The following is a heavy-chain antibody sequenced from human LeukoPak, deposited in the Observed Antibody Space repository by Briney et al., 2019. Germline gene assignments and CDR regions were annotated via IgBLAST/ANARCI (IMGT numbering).Heavy chain of an antibody. CDR3: ARHFRDYGDPYYFDY. J-gene: IGHJ4*02. CDR1: GGSFSGYY. CDR2: INHSGST. Sequence: SETLSLTCAVYGGSFSGYYWSWIRQPPGKGLEWIGEINHSGSTNYNPSLKSRVTISVDTSKNQFSLKLSSVTAADTAVYYCARHFRDYGDPYYFDYWGQGTLVTVSS. D-gene: IGHD4-17*01. V-gene: IGHV4-34*01.